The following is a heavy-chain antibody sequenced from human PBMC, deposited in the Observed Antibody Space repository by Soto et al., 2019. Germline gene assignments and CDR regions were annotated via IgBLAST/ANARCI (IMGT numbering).Heavy chain of an antibody. CDR1: GFSLTSRPVG. J-gene: IGHJ4*02. CDR3: ADRGDMNGNWAQGYLDN. V-gene: IGHV2-5*02. CDR2: IYWDDDK. Sequence: QITLKESGPTRVKPTQTLTLTCSFSGFSLTSRPVGVAWIRQPPGKALEWLAVIYWDDDKRYSPSLKSRLSIAKDTSKNEVVLTVAQVDPVDTATYFCADRGDMNGNWAQGYLDNWGQGVLVTVTS. D-gene: IGHD2-8*01.